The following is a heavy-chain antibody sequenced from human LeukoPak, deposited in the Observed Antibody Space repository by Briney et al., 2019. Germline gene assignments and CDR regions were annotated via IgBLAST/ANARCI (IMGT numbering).Heavy chain of an antibody. D-gene: IGHD3-10*01. CDR1: GFTFTSSL. CDR3: ARTSYGSGSYYYYYYYMDV. J-gene: IGHJ6*03. Sequence: PGGSPRLSCVASGFTFTSSLMCWVRPAPGKGLGRVANIKQDGSEKYYVDTVKGRFTIARDTAKKSLYLHMNSLRADDTAVYYCARTSYGSGSYYYYYYYMDVWGKGTTVTISS. V-gene: IGHV3-7*01. CDR2: IKQDGSEK.